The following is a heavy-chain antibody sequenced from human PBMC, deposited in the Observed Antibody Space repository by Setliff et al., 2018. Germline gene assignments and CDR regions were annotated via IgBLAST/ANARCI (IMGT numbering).Heavy chain of an antibody. V-gene: IGHV4-38-2*01. J-gene: IGHJ5*02. CDR3: ARHVYGSGSYYNWFDP. CDR1: GYSISSGYY. CDR2: IYHSGST. Sequence: SETLSLTCAVSGYSISSGYYWGWIRQPPGKGLEWIGSIYHSGSTYYNPSLKSRVTISVDTSKNQFSLKLSSVTAADTAVYYCARHVYGSGSYYNWFDPWGHGTLVTVSS. D-gene: IGHD3-10*01.